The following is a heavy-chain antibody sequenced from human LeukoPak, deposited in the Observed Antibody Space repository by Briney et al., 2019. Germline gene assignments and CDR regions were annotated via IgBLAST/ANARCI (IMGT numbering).Heavy chain of an antibody. J-gene: IGHJ4*02. Sequence: PETLSLTCTVSGGSISSYYWSWIRQPPGKGLEWIGYIYYSGSTNYNPSLKSRVTISVDTSKNQFSLKLSSVTAADTAVYYCARDYGETVTTGYFDYWGQGTLVTVSS. CDR1: GGSISSYY. D-gene: IGHD4-17*01. V-gene: IGHV4-59*01. CDR2: IYYSGST. CDR3: ARDYGETVTTGYFDY.